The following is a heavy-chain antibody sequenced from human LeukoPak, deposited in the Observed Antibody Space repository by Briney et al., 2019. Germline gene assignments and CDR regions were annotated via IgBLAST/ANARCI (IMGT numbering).Heavy chain of an antibody. Sequence: GASVKVSCKASGYTFTGYYMHWVRQAPGQGLEWMGWIDPNSGNTGYAQKFQGRVTFTRDTSISTAYMELSSLTSEDTAVYYCARVEGILERRSFGYWGQGTLVSIPS. V-gene: IGHV1-8*02. CDR2: IDPNSGNT. D-gene: IGHD1-1*01. CDR1: GYTFTGYY. J-gene: IGHJ4*02. CDR3: ARVEGILERRSFGY.